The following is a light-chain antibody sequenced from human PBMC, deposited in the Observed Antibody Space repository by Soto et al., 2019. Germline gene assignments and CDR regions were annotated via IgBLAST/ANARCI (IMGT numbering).Light chain of an antibody. J-gene: IGLJ1*01. Sequence: SYELTQPPSVSVAPGKTARITCGGNKIGSKSLHWYPQKQGQAPVLPIYYDSDRPSGIPERFSGSNSGNTATLTISRVEAGYEADYYCQVRDSSSDQRGFFGTGTKLTVL. CDR3: QVRDSSSDQRGF. CDR2: YDS. V-gene: IGLV3-21*04. CDR1: KIGSKS.